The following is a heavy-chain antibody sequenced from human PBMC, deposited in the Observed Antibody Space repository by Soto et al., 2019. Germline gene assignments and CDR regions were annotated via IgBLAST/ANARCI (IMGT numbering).Heavy chain of an antibody. Sequence: SETLSLTCTVSGGSISSGSYYWSWSRQRPGQGLEWIGYIYYSGSTYYNPSLKSRVTISVDTSKNQFSLKLSSVTAADTAVYYCARASVVVAIGAGDFDYWGQGTLVTVSS. V-gene: IGHV4-31*03. CDR1: GGSISSGSYY. CDR2: IYYSGST. J-gene: IGHJ4*02. D-gene: IGHD3-22*01. CDR3: ARASVVVAIGAGDFDY.